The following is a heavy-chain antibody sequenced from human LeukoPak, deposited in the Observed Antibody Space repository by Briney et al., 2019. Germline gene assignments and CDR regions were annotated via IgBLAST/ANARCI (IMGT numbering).Heavy chain of an antibody. D-gene: IGHD3-22*01. CDR3: VYDNDYDSSGYYYNY. CDR1: GFTFSSYA. V-gene: IGHV3-64D*09. CDR2: ISSNGGST. Sequence: GGSLRLSCSASGFTFSSYAMHWVRQAPGKRLEYVSAISSNGGSTYYADSVKGRFTMSRDNSKNTLYLQMSSLRAEDTAVYYCVYDNDYDSSGYYYNYWGQGTLVTVSS. J-gene: IGHJ4*02.